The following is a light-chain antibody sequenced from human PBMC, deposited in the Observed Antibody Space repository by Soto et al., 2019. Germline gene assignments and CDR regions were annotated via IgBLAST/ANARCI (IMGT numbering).Light chain of an antibody. CDR1: NSDGNY. CDR2: EVI. J-gene: IGLJ1*01. V-gene: IGLV2-14*01. CDR3: SSSTSSNTFV. Sequence: QSALTQPASVSGAPGQSITISCTGTNSDGNYVSWHQQHPGKAPKLMIYEVINRSSGVSTRFSGSKSGNTASLTISGLQAEDEADYYCSSSTSSNTFVFGTGTKPTVL.